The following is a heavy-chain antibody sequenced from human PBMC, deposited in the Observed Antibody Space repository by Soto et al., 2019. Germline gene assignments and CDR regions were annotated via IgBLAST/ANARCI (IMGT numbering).Heavy chain of an antibody. J-gene: IGHJ4*02. CDR2: IYWDDDK. CDR3: EHRPIYGAGIHFDY. Sequence: QITLKASGPTLVKPTQTLTLTCTLSGFSLSTSGVGVGWIRQPPGKALEWLALIYWDDDKRYSPSLKSRLTIAKDTSKNQVVLTMTYMDPVDTATYYCEHRPIYGAGIHFDYWGQGTLVNVSS. D-gene: IGHD3-10*01. CDR1: GFSLSTSGVG. V-gene: IGHV2-5*02.